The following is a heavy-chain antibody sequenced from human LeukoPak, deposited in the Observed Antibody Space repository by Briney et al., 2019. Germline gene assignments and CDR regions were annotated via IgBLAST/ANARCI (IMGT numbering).Heavy chain of an antibody. J-gene: IGHJ3*02. CDR1: GGSISSSSYY. CDR3: ARDSKGYSSSWSDAFDI. CDR2: IYYSGST. Sequence: RTSETLSLTCTASGGSISSSSYYWGWIRQPPGKGLEWIGRIYYSGSTYYNPSLKSRVTISVDTSKNQFSLKLSSVTAADTAVYYCARDSKGYSSSWSDAFDIWGQGTMVTVSS. D-gene: IGHD6-13*01. V-gene: IGHV4-39*02.